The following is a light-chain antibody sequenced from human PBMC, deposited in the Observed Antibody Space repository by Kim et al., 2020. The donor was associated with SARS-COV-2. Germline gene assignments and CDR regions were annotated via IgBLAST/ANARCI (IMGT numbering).Light chain of an antibody. J-gene: IGKJ5*01. Sequence: LSPGERAILSCRASWDVSNYLVWYLQKPGQSPRLLIYDTSTRATGIPAMFSGSGSGTDYILTISSLEPEDFAVYYCQQRSQWPITFGQGTRLEIK. CDR1: WDVSNY. V-gene: IGKV3-11*01. CDR3: QQRSQWPIT. CDR2: DTS.